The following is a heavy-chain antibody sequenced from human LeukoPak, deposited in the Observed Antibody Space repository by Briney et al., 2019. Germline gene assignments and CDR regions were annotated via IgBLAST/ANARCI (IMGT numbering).Heavy chain of an antibody. CDR2: INEDGSTT. CDR3: ARDGVVPAAHPLLDY. CDR1: GFTFSSNW. D-gene: IGHD2-2*01. J-gene: IGHJ4*02. V-gene: IGHV3-74*01. Sequence: PGGSLRLSCAASGFTFSSNWMHWVRQAPGKGLVWVSRINEDGSTTNYADSVKGRSTIFRDNAKNTLYLQMNSLRAEDTAVYYCARDGVVPAAHPLLDYWGQGTLVTVSS.